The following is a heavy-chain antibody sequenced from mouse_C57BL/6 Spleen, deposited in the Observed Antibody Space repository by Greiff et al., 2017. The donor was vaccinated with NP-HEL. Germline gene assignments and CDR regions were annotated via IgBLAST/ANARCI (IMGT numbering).Heavy chain of an antibody. CDR1: GYTFTDYY. J-gene: IGHJ4*01. V-gene: IGHV1-26*01. CDR2: INPNNGGT. Sequence: EVQLQQSGPELVKPGASVKISCKASGYTFTDYYMNWVKQSHGKSLEWIGDINPNNGGTSYNQKFKGKATLTVDKSSSTAYMELRSLTSEDSAVYYCATYGNYVHYAMDYWGQGTSVTVSS. D-gene: IGHD2-1*01. CDR3: ATYGNYVHYAMDY.